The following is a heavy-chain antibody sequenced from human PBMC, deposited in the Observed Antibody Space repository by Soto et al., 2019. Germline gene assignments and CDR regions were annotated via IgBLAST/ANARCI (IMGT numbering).Heavy chain of an antibody. D-gene: IGHD3-22*01. J-gene: IGHJ5*02. V-gene: IGHV1-58*01. CDR2: IVVGTGNA. CDR3: AADPSHTYYYDSSGYTYWFDP. CDR1: GFTFTSSA. Sequence: QMQLVQSGPEVKKPGTSVKVSCKASGFTFTSSAVQWVRQARGQRLEWIGWIVVGTGNANYAQKFQERVTITRDVSTSTAYMELSSLRSEDTAVYYCAADPSHTYYYDSSGYTYWFDPWGQGTLVTVSS.